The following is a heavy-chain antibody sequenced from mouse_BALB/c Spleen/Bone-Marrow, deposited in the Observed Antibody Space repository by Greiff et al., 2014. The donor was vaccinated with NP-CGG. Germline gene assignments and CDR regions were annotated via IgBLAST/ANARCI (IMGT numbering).Heavy chain of an antibody. CDR2: IDPANGNT. Sequence: VQLQQPGAELVKPGASVKLSCTASGFNIKDTYMHWVMQRPEQGLEWIGRIDPANGNTKYDPKFQGKATITADTSSNTAYLQLSSLTSEDTAVYYSARYRYYGSSYAMDYWGQGTSVTVSS. D-gene: IGHD1-1*01. J-gene: IGHJ4*01. V-gene: IGHV14-3*02. CDR1: GFNIKDTY. CDR3: ARYRYYGSSYAMDY.